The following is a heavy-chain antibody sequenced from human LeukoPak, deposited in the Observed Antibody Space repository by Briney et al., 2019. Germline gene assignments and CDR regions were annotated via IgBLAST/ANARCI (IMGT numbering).Heavy chain of an antibody. CDR3: ARTMQNRAVAGTYYFDY. CDR1: GFTFTNNF. V-gene: IGHV3-20*04. CDR2: INWNGGST. Sequence: PGGSLRLSCAASGFTFTNNFMSWVRQAPGKGLEWVSGINWNGGSTGYADSVKGRFTISRDNAKNSLYLQMNSLRAEDTAVYYCARTMQNRAVAGTYYFDYWGQGTLVTVSS. J-gene: IGHJ4*02. D-gene: IGHD6-19*01.